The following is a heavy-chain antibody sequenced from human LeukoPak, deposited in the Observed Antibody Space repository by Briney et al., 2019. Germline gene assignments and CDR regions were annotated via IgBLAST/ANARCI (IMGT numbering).Heavy chain of an antibody. CDR1: RFNFNDYA. Sequence: TGGSLRLSCAASRFNFNDYAMHWVRQAPGKGLEWVSSISWNSGSKDYADSVKGRFTISRDNAKKSLYLQMNSLRAEDTALYYCVKARHCDAFDIWGQGTMVTVSS. CDR3: VKARHCDAFDI. CDR2: ISWNSGSK. J-gene: IGHJ3*02. V-gene: IGHV3-9*01.